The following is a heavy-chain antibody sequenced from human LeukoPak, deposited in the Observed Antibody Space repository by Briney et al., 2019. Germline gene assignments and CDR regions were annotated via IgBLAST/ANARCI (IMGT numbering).Heavy chain of an antibody. J-gene: IGHJ4*02. CDR3: ARDQRYCSSSSCPWEPFDY. CDR1: GFSFTDYW. V-gene: IGHV3-7*05. CDR2: LNEDGSRI. D-gene: IGHD2-2*01. Sequence: GGSLRLSCAASGFSFTDYWMSWVRQAPGKGPEWVAHLNEDGSRIVYLDSVKGRFTISRDNTKNSLYLQMNSLRAEDTAVYYCARDQRYCSSSSCPWEPFDYWGQGTLVTVSS.